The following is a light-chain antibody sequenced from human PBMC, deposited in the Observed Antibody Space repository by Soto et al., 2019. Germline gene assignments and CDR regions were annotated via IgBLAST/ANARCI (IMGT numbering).Light chain of an antibody. CDR2: DAS. CDR3: QQYNGYSSVT. J-gene: IGKJ4*01. Sequence: QLTQSPSSLSASVGDRVTITCRASQGISSYLAWYQQKPGKAPKLLIYDASSLESGVPSRFSGSGSGTEFTLAISSLQPDDFATYYCQQYNGYSSVTFGGGTKVDIK. V-gene: IGKV1-5*01. CDR1: QGISSY.